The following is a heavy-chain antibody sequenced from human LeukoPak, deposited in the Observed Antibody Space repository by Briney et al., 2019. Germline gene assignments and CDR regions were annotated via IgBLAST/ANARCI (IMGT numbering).Heavy chain of an antibody. J-gene: IGHJ3*02. CDR3: ARGEGVLLWFGESPDAFDI. Sequence: PSETLSLTCAVYGGSFSCYYWSWIRQPPGKGLEWIGEINHSGSTNYNPSLKSRVTISVDTPKNQFSLKLSSVTAADTAVYYCARGEGVLLWFGESPDAFDILGQGTMVTVSS. CDR1: GGSFSCYY. V-gene: IGHV4-34*01. D-gene: IGHD3-10*01. CDR2: INHSGST.